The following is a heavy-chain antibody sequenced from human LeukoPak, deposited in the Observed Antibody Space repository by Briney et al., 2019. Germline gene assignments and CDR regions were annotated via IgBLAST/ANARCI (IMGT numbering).Heavy chain of an antibody. V-gene: IGHV3-48*03. Sequence: GGSLRLSCAASGFTFSSYEMNWVRQAPGKGLEWVSYISSSGSTIYYADSVKGRFTISRDNAKNALYLQMNSLRAEDTAVYHCARGGAREYPLVGYMDVWGKGTTVNVFS. CDR3: ARGGAREYPLVGYMDV. CDR1: GFTFSSYE. D-gene: IGHD2-2*01. CDR2: ISSSGSTI. J-gene: IGHJ6*03.